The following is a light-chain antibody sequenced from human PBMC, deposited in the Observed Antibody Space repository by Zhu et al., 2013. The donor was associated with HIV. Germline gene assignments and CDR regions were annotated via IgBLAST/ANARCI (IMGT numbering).Light chain of an antibody. V-gene: IGKV3-20*01. Sequence: EVVLTQSPATLSLSPGERATLSCRASQSVSSSFLAWYQQKPGQAPRLLIYGASNRATGIPARFSGSGSGTDFTLSITRLEPEDLAVYYCQQYGSSPLTFGGGTTLELK. CDR3: QQYGSSPLT. J-gene: IGKJ4*01. CDR1: QSVSSSF. CDR2: GAS.